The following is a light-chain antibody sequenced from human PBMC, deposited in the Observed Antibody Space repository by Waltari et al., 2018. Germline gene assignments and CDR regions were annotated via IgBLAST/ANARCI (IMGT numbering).Light chain of an antibody. V-gene: IGLV2-23*02. J-gene: IGLJ2*01. CDR1: SSNVENYTL. CDR3: CSFAGGNNFEVI. CDR2: EVS. Sequence: QSALTQPASVSGSPGQSITISCTGTSSNVENYTLVSWYQHHPGKAPQLLIYEVSKRPAGISNRFSGSTSGNTASLTISGLQAEDESDYYCCSFAGGNNFEVIFGGGTRLTVL.